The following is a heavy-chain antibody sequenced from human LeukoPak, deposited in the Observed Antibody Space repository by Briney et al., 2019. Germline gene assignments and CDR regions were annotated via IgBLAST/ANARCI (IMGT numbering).Heavy chain of an antibody. J-gene: IGHJ4*02. Sequence: GGSLRLSCAASGFTFSTYTMHWVRQAPGKGLEYVSAISSNGGSTYYANSVKGRFTISRDNSKNTLYLQMGSLRAEDMAVYYCARTPSGVVVITSYDYWGQGTLVTVSS. CDR1: GFTFSTYT. CDR3: ARTPSGVVVITSYDY. V-gene: IGHV3-64*01. CDR2: ISSNGGST. D-gene: IGHD3-22*01.